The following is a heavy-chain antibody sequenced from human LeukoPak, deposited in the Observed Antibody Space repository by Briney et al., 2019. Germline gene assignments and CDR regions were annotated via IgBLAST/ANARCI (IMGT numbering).Heavy chain of an antibody. V-gene: IGHV3-48*04. CDR3: ARGWY. CDR1: GFTFSSYG. J-gene: IGHJ4*02. CDR2: ISSSSSTI. D-gene: IGHD5-24*01. Sequence: PGGSLRLSCAASGFTFSSYGMTWVRQAPGKGLEWVSYISSSSSTIYYADSVKGRFTISRDNAKNSLYLQMNSLRAEDTAVYYCARGWYWGQGTLVTVSS.